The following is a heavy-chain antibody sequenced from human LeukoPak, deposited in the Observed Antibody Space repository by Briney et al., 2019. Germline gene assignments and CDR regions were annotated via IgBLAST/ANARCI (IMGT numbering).Heavy chain of an antibody. J-gene: IGHJ5*02. CDR1: GYSFTSYW. CDR2: IYPGDSDT. CDR3: ARHIRYCSGGSCSSQGWFDP. D-gene: IGHD2-15*01. Sequence: GESLKISCKGSGYSFTSYWIGWVLQMPGKGLEWMGIIYPGDSDTRYSPSFQGQVTISADKSISTAYLQWSSLKASDTAMYYCARHIRYCSGGSCSSQGWFDPWGQGTLVTVSS. V-gene: IGHV5-51*01.